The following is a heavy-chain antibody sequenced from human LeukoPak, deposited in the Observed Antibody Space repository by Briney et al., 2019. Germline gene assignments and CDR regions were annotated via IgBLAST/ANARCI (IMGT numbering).Heavy chain of an antibody. J-gene: IGHJ4*02. D-gene: IGHD1-26*01. CDR2: IYTSGST. CDR1: GGSISYFY. CDR3: ARDGRFPPEPLPRYFDY. Sequence: SETLSLTCTVSGGSISYFYWSWIRQPAGKGLEWIGRIYTSGSTHYNPSLTSRVTMSVDTSKEQLSLKLSSVTGADTAVYYCARDGRFPPEPLPRYFDYWGQGTLVTVSS. V-gene: IGHV4-4*07.